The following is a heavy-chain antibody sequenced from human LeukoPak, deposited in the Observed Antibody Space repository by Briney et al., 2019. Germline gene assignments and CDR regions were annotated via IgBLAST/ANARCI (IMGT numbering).Heavy chain of an antibody. CDR2: INPNSGGT. V-gene: IGHV1-2*02. CDR1: GYTFTGYY. D-gene: IGHD4-17*01. Sequence: EASVKVSCKASGYTFTGYYMHWVRQAPGQGLEWMGWINPNSGGTNYAQKFQGRVTMTRDTSISTAYMELSRLRSDDTAVYYCARDYGDYGSWYAFDIWGQGTMVTVSS. CDR3: ARDYGDYGSWYAFDI. J-gene: IGHJ3*02.